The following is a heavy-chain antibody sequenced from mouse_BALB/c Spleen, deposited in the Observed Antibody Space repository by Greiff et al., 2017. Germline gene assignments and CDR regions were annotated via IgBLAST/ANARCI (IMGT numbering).Heavy chain of an antibody. CDR2: ISSGGST. CDR1: GFTFSSYA. D-gene: IGHD2-14*01. V-gene: IGHV5-6-5*01. CDR3: ARGSLYYRYDGYAMDY. J-gene: IGHJ4*01. Sequence: EVMLVESGGGLVKPGGSLKLSCAASGFTFSSYAMSWVRQTPEKRLEWVASISSGGSTYYPDSVKGRFTISRDNARNNLYLQMSSLRCEDTAMYYCARGSLYYRYDGYAMDYWGQGTSVTVSS.